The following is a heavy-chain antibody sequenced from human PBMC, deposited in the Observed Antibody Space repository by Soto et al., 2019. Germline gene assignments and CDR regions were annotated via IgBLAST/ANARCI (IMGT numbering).Heavy chain of an antibody. CDR3: ARRNCSGGTCYYFDS. D-gene: IGHD2-15*01. J-gene: IGHJ4*02. V-gene: IGHV4-39*01. CDR1: GGSISSSSYN. Sequence: PSETLSLTCTVSGGSISSSSYNLGWIRQPPGKGLEWIGVLYHSGSTYYNPSLKSRVTISVDTSKNQFSLKLSSVTAADTAVYYCARRNCSGGTCYYFDSWGQGTLVTVSS. CDR2: LYHSGST.